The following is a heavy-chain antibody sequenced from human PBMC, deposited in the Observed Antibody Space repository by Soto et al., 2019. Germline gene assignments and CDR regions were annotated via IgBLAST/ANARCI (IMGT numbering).Heavy chain of an antibody. D-gene: IGHD3-16*01. J-gene: IGHJ4*02. Sequence: GGSLRLSCAASGFTVSSNYMSWVRQAPGKGLEWVSLISGGGSTYYSDSVRGRFTISRDNSKNTLNLLMKSLRGEDTAVYYCARGSPSMAYFGEYYFDYWGQGSLVTDSS. CDR2: ISGGGST. CDR3: ARGSPSMAYFGEYYFDY. CDR1: GFTVSSNY. V-gene: IGHV3-53*01.